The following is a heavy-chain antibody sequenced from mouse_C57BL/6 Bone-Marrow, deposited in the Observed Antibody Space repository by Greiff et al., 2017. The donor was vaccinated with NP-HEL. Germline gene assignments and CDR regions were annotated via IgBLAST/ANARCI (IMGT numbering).Heavy chain of an antibody. Sequence: EVQGVESGGGLVQSGRSLRLSCATSGFTFSDFYMEWVRQAPGKGLEWIAASRNKANDYTTEYSASVKGRFIVSRDTSQSILYLQMNALRAEDTAIYYCARDYGYDGGFAYWGQGTLVTVSA. V-gene: IGHV7-1*01. CDR3: ARDYGYDGGFAY. CDR2: SRNKANDYTT. J-gene: IGHJ3*01. D-gene: IGHD2-2*01. CDR1: GFTFSDFY.